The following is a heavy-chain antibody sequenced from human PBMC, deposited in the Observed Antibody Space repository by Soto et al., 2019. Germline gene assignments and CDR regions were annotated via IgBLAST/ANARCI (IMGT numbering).Heavy chain of an antibody. Sequence: GGSLRLSCAASGFTFDDYAMHWVRQAPGKGLEWVSGISWNSGSIGYADSVKGQFTISRDNAKNSLYLQMNSLRAEDTALYYCAKDTLCGEMATSFDYWGQGTLVTVSS. CDR1: GFTFDDYA. CDR3: AKDTLCGEMATSFDY. J-gene: IGHJ4*02. V-gene: IGHV3-9*01. CDR2: ISWNSGSI. D-gene: IGHD5-12*01.